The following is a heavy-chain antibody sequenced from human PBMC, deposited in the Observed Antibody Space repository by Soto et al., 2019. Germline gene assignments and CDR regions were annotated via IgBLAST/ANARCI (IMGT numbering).Heavy chain of an antibody. CDR3: ARYSSIAARLLNRGYYYYGMDV. Sequence: SVKVSCKASGGTFSSYAISWVRQAPGQGLEWMGGIIPIFGTANYAQKFQGRVTITADKSTSTAYMELSSLRSEDTAVYYCARYSSIAARLLNRGYYYYGMDVWGQGTTVTVSS. D-gene: IGHD6-6*01. J-gene: IGHJ6*02. CDR1: GGTFSSYA. V-gene: IGHV1-69*06. CDR2: IIPIFGTA.